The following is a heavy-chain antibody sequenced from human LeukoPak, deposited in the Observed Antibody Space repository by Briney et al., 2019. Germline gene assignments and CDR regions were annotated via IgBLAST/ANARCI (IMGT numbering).Heavy chain of an antibody. CDR1: GFIFDDYG. CDR3: ARDYDYGDYPGY. Sequence: GGSLRLSCAASGFIFDDYGMSWVRQAPGKGLEWVSGINWNGGRTVYADSVKGRFTISRDNAKNSLYLQMNSLRAEDTALYYCARDYDYGDYPGYWGQGTLVTVSS. J-gene: IGHJ4*02. CDR2: INWNGGRT. D-gene: IGHD4-17*01. V-gene: IGHV3-20*04.